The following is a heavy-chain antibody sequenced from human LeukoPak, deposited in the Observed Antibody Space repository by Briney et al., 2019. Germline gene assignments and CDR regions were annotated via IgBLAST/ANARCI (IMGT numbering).Heavy chain of an antibody. V-gene: IGHV4-34*01. CDR1: GGSLSGYY. J-gene: IGHJ5*02. CDR2: INHSGST. D-gene: IGHD3-10*01. CDR3: ARGLSGSGS. Sequence: PSETLSLTCAVYGGSLSGYYWSWIRQPPGKGLEWIGEINHSGSTNYNPSLKSRVTISVDTSKNQFSLKLSSVTAADTAVYYCARGLSGSGSWGQGTLVTVSS.